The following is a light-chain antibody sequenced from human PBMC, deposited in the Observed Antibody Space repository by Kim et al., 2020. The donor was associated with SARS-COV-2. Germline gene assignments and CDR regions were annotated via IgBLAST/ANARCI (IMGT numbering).Light chain of an antibody. CDR1: KLGDKY. CDR3: QAWDSSTYV. CDR2: QDS. V-gene: IGLV3-1*01. Sequence: SVSPGQTAIITCSGDKLGDKYACGYTQKPGPSPVLVIYQDSKRPSGIPERLSGSNSGNTATLTISGTQAMDEADYYCQAWDSSTYVFGTGTKVTVL. J-gene: IGLJ1*01.